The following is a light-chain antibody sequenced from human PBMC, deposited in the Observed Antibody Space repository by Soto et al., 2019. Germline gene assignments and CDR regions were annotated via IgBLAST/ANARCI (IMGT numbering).Light chain of an antibody. CDR1: QSVRKF. J-gene: IGKJ1*01. Sequence: DIQMTQSPSSLSASVGDRVTITCRASQSVRKFLNYYQQKSGKDPKLLIYAASSLQSGVPSRFSGSGSGTDFTLTISSLQPEDFATYYCQQSYSTPRTFGQGTKVDIK. CDR3: QQSYSTPRT. V-gene: IGKV1-39*01. CDR2: AAS.